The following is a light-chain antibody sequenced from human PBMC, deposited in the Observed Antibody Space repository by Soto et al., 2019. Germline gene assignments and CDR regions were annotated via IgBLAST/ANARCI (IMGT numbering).Light chain of an antibody. CDR2: LEGSGMY. Sequence: QSVLTQSSSASASLGSSVKLTCTLSSGHSTYIIAWHQQQPGKAPRYLMNLEGSGMYNRGSGVPDLFSGSRSGADRYLTISNLQFEAEADYYCETWDSNTRVFGGGTKLTVL. V-gene: IGLV4-60*02. CDR3: ETWDSNTRV. J-gene: IGLJ3*02. CDR1: SGHSTYI.